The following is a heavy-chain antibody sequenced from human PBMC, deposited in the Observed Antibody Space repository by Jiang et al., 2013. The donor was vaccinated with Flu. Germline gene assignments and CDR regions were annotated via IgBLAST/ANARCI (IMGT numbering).Heavy chain of an antibody. CDR3: ARGTREQWLAYFDY. V-gene: IGHV1-2*02. D-gene: IGHD6-19*01. Sequence: SGAEVRKPGASMKVSCKASGYTFTAYYIHWVRQAPGQGLEWMGWIYPNSGDPNYGQNFQGRVTMTTDTSISTAYMELRSLRSDDTAVYYCARGTREQWLAYFDYWGQGTLVTVSS. CDR1: GYTFTAYY. CDR2: IYPNSGDP. J-gene: IGHJ4*02.